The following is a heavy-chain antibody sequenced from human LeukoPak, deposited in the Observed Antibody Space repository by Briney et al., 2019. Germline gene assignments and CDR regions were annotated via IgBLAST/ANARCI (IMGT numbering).Heavy chain of an antibody. CDR3: ARATCSGGSCYFFDY. V-gene: IGHV1-69*04. D-gene: IGHD2-15*01. CDR2: IIPILGIA. Sequence: SVKVSCKASGGTFSSYAISGVRQPPGQGREWMGRIIPILGIANYAQKFQGRVTITADKSTSTAYMELSSLRSEDTAVYYCARATCSGGSCYFFDYWGQGTLVTVSS. CDR1: GGTFSSYA. J-gene: IGHJ4*02.